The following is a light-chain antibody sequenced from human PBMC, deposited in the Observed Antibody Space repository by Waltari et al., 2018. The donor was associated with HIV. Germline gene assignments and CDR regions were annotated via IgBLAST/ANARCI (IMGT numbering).Light chain of an antibody. J-gene: IGLJ2*01. CDR2: QDR. CDR1: NLCNNY. V-gene: IGLV3-1*01. Sequence: SYDLTQAPSLSVSPGQDAKLLCSGFNLCNNYVSWYQQKPGQSPLLLIFQDRKRPSGIPERFSGSSSGNTATLTISGTQSVDEADYFCQAWGNNTVVFGGGTKLTVL. CDR3: QAWGNNTVV.